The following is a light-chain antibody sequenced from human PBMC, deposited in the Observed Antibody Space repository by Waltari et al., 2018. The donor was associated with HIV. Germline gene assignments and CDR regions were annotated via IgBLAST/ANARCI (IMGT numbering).Light chain of an antibody. V-gene: IGKV3-20*01. J-gene: IGKJ5*01. CDR2: YTT. CDR3: QEYETGSPT. Sequence: IVLTQSPATLSLSPGEGATLSCRASQSLYTKSIAWYQQKPGQAPRLLISYTTARDTGIPDRFSGSGSGTDFTFSISRLEPEDSAVYICQEYETGSPTFGPGTRVEIK. CDR1: QSLYTKS.